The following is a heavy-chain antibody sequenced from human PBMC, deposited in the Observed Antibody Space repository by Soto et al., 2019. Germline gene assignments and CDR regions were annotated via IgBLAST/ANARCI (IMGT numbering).Heavy chain of an antibody. Sequence: EVQLVESGGGLVQPGGSLRLSCAASGFTFIDHYMDWVRQAPGKGLEWVGRIRNKVNSYTTEYAASVKGRFTISRDDSKNSLYLQMNSLQTEDTAVYYCTRTPCGYGNFDYWGQGTLVTVSS. V-gene: IGHV3-72*01. CDR2: IRNKVNSYTT. J-gene: IGHJ4*02. CDR1: GFTFIDHY. CDR3: TRTPCGYGNFDY. D-gene: IGHD5-12*01.